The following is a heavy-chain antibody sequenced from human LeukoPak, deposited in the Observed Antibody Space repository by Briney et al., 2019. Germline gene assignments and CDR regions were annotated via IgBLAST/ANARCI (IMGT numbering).Heavy chain of an antibody. V-gene: IGHV3-64*01. J-gene: IGHJ5*02. Sequence: GASVKVSFTASGYTFTSYYMHWVRQAPGKGLEYVSGISITGANIYFAYSVTGRFSSSSDNSKITLYLQMGSLRTDDTAVYYCARGSNSGLSHNWFDPWGQGTLVTVSS. CDR1: GYTFTSYY. CDR2: ISITGANI. CDR3: ARGSNSGLSHNWFDP. D-gene: IGHD3-10*01.